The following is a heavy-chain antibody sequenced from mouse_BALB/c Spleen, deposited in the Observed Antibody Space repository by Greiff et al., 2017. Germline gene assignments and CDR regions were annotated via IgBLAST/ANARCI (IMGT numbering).Heavy chain of an antibody. CDR3: ARYYGNYYYAMDY. J-gene: IGHJ4*01. Sequence: QGQLQQSGAELARPGASVKLSCKASGYTFTDYYINWVKKRTGQGLEWIGEIYPGSGNTYYNEKFKGKATLTADKSSSTAYMQLSSLTSEDSAVYFCARYYGNYYYAMDYWGQGTSVTVSS. CDR1: GYTFTDYY. V-gene: IGHV1-77*01. D-gene: IGHD2-1*01. CDR2: IYPGSGNT.